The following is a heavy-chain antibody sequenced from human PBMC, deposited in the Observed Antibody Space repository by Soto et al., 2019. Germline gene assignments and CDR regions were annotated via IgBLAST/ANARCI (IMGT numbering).Heavy chain of an antibody. CDR1: GFIVSSSY. J-gene: IGHJ5*02. V-gene: IGHV3-66*01. CDR2: IYSAGST. Sequence: GGSLRLSCAASGFIVSSSYMNWVRQAPGKGLEWVSVIYSAGSTYYADSVKGRFTISRDNSKNTLYLQMNSLRAEDTAVYYCAREVNWFDPWGQGTLVTVSS. CDR3: AREVNWFDP.